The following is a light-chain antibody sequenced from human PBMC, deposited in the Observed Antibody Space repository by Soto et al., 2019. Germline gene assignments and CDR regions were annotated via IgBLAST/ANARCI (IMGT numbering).Light chain of an antibody. Sequence: EIVMTQSPVILSVSPRETATLSCRASQSVSRNLAWYQQKPGQAPRLLIHGASTRAATIPAGFSGSGSGTEFTLTISSLQPDDFATYYCQHYNSYSEAFGQGTKVDI. CDR1: QSVSRN. V-gene: IGKV3-15*01. J-gene: IGKJ1*01. CDR3: QHYNSYSEA. CDR2: GAS.